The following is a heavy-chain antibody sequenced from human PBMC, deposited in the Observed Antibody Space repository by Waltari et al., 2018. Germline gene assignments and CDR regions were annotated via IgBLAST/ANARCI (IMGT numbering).Heavy chain of an antibody. J-gene: IGHJ4*02. CDR3: ARDFGVDYYGSGSYQTFDY. D-gene: IGHD3-10*01. CDR2: ISSSSSYI. V-gene: IGHV3-21*01. Sequence: EVQLVESGGGLVKPGGSLRLSCAASGFTFSSYSMNWVRQAPGKGLEWVSSISSSSSYIYYADSVKGRFTISRDNAKNSLYLQMNSLRAEDTAVYYCARDFGVDYYGSGSYQTFDYWGQGTLVTVSS. CDR1: GFTFSSYS.